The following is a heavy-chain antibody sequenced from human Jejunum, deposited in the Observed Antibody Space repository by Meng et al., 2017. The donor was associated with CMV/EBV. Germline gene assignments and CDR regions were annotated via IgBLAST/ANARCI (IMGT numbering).Heavy chain of an antibody. J-gene: IGHJ4*02. V-gene: IGHV4-61*01. D-gene: IGHD3-10*01. CDR2: IYYSGST. Sequence: SGGSVSSGSYYWSWIRQPPGKGLEWIGYIYYSGSTNYNPSLKSRVTISEVTSKNQFSLYLSSVTAADTAVYYCARDASGSYYFDSWGQGTLVTVSS. CDR1: GGSVSSGSYY. CDR3: ARDASGSYYFDS.